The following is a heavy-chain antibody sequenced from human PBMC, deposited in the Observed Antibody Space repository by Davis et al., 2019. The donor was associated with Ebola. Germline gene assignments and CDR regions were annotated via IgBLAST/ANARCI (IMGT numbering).Heavy chain of an antibody. J-gene: IGHJ4*02. CDR2: ISYDGNNK. CDR1: GFTFSSYA. Sequence: GESLKISCAASGFTFSSYAMHWVRQAPGKGLEWVAVISYDGNNKYYADSVKGRFTISRDNSKNTVYLQMNSLRAEDTAVYYCARDARGVGADLDYWGQGTLVTVSS. D-gene: IGHD1-26*01. V-gene: IGHV3-30*04. CDR3: ARDARGVGADLDY.